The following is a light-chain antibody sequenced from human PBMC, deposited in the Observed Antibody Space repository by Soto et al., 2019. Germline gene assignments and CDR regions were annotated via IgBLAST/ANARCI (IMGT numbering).Light chain of an antibody. CDR3: QQSYSTPRT. Sequence: DIQMTQSPSSLSASVGDRVTITCRASQSISSYLNWYQQKPGKAPKLLIYAASSLQSGVPSRFSGSGSGTDFTLTISSLKPEDFATYDCQQSYSTPRTFGQGTKLEIK. CDR1: QSISSY. CDR2: AAS. V-gene: IGKV1-39*01. J-gene: IGKJ2*02.